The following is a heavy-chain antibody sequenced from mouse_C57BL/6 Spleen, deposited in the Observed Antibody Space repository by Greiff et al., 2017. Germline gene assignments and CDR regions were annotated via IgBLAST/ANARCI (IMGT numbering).Heavy chain of an antibody. Sequence: EVQLQQSRPELVKPGASVKISCKASGYTFTDYYMNWVKQSHGKSLEWIGDINPNNGGTSYNQKFKGKATLTVDKSSSTAYMELRSLTSEDSAVYYCAFSDYHWYFDVWGTGTTVTVSS. CDR3: AFSDYHWYFDV. CDR2: INPNNGGT. J-gene: IGHJ1*03. V-gene: IGHV1-26*01. CDR1: GYTFTDYY. D-gene: IGHD2-4*01.